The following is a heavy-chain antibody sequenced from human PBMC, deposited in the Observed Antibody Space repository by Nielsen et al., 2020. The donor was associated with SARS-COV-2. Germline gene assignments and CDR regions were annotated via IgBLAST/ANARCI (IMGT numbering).Heavy chain of an antibody. J-gene: IGHJ4*02. CDR3: AREWDWAWAY. V-gene: IGHV3-21*01. CDR2: ISTRSSYI. D-gene: IGHD1-26*01. Sequence: GGSLRLSCAASGFTFSSYAMSWVRQAPGKGLEWVATISTRSSYISYADSVKGRFTISRDNTRNSLFLEMHSLRADDTAVYYCAREWDWAWAYWGQGALVTVSS. CDR1: GFTFSSYA.